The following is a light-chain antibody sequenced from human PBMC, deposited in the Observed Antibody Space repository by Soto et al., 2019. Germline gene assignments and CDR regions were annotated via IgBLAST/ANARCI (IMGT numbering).Light chain of an antibody. CDR1: SSDVGGYKY. Sequence: QSALTQSPSASGSPGQSVTISCTGTSSDVGGYKYVSWYQQHPGKAPKLMIYEVSKRPSGVPYRFSGSKSGNTASLTVSGLQAEDEADYYCSSYAGSNNLVFGGGTKLTVL. CDR3: SSYAGSNNLV. CDR2: EVS. J-gene: IGLJ2*01. V-gene: IGLV2-8*01.